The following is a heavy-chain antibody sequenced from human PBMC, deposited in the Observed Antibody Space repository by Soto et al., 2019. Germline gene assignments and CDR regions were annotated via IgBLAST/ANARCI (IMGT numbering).Heavy chain of an antibody. CDR3: AKDGDSITRNKPLDY. Sequence: GESLKISCKGSGYNFSRNWIGWVRQMPGKGLEWMGIIYPGDSDTRYSPSFQGQVTISADKSINTAYLQMNSLRAEDTAVYYCAKDGDSITRNKPLDYWGQGTLVTVYS. CDR1: GYNFSRNW. CDR2: IYPGDSDT. J-gene: IGHJ4*02. D-gene: IGHD2-2*01. V-gene: IGHV5-51*01.